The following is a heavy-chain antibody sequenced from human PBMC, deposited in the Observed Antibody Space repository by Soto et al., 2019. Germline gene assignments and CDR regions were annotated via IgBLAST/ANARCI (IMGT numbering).Heavy chain of an antibody. Sequence: EVHLVESGGGLVQPGRSLRLSCAASGFTFDDYAMYWVRRVPGKGLEWVSSISWNSNIVGYVDSVKGRFTISRDNAKNSLYLQMNRRRPEDTALYYCARGGPDGFCSGGRCYFDSCGQGTLVTVSS. D-gene: IGHD2-15*01. CDR1: GFTFDDYA. V-gene: IGHV3-9*01. J-gene: IGHJ4*02. CDR3: ARGGPDGFCSGGRCYFDS. CDR2: ISWNSNIV.